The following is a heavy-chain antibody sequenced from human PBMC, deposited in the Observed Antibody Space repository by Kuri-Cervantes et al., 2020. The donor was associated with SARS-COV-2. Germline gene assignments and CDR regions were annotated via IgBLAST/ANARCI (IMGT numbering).Heavy chain of an antibody. CDR1: GFTFSSYG. J-gene: IGHJ4*02. CDR3: AAETNYDYVWGSYRFDY. Sequence: GESLKISCAASGFTFSSYGMHWVRQAPGKGLEWVAFIRYDGSNKYYADSVKGRFTISRDNSKNTLYLQMNSLRAEDTAVYYCAAETNYDYVWGSYRFDYWGQGTLVTVSS. V-gene: IGHV3-30*02. CDR2: IRYDGSNK. D-gene: IGHD3-16*02.